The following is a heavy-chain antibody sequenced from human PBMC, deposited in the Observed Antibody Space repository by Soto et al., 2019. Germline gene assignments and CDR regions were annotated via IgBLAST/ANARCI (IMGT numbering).Heavy chain of an antibody. D-gene: IGHD5-18*01. J-gene: IGHJ4*02. CDR3: AKDGTWIQLRFEY. V-gene: IGHV3-23*01. Sequence: VQLLESGGGLIQPGGSLRLSCAASGFTFSNYAMSWVRQAPGKGLEWVSGISGSDAGTYYADSVKGRFTISRDNSRNTLYLQMNSLRVEDTALYYCAKDGTWIQLRFEYWGQGALVTVSP. CDR1: GFTFSNYA. CDR2: ISGSDAGT.